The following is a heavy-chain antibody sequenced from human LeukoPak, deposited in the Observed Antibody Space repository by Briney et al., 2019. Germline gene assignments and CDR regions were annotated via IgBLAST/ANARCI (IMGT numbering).Heavy chain of an antibody. CDR1: GYTFTGYY. CDR3: ARTLWFGELLRYNYYYYMDV. J-gene: IGHJ6*03. V-gene: IGHV1-2*02. CDR2: INPNSGGT. D-gene: IGHD3-10*01. Sequence: ASVKVSCKASGYTFTGYYMHWVRQAPGQGLEWMGWINPNSGGTNYAQKFQGRVTMTRDTSISTAYMELSSLRSEDTAVYYCARTLWFGELLRYNYYYYMDVWGKGTTVTISS.